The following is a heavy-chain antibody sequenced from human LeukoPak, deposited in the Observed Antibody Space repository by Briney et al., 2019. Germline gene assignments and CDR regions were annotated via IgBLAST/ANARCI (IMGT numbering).Heavy chain of an antibody. J-gene: IGHJ4*02. D-gene: IGHD5-18*01. CDR2: IYHSGST. CDR1: GYSISSGYY. CDR3: AREDTAMVDY. Sequence: SETLSLTCTVSGYSISSGYYWGWIRQPPGKGLEWIGSIYHSGSTYYNPSLKSRVTISVDTSKNQFSLKLSSVTAADTAVYYCAREDTAMVDYWGQGTLVTVSS. V-gene: IGHV4-38-2*02.